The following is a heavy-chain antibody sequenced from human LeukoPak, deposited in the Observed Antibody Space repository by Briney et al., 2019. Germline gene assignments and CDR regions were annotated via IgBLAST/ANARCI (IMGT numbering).Heavy chain of an antibody. J-gene: IGHJ6*03. Sequence: SETLSLTCAVYGVSFSGYYWSWIRQPPGKGLEWIGEINHSGSTNYNPSLKSRVTISVDTSKNQFSLKLSSVTAADTAVYYCASLITRTRQFYYYYMDVWGKGTTVTVSS. CDR1: GVSFSGYY. CDR3: ASLITRTRQFYYYYMDV. V-gene: IGHV4-34*01. CDR2: INHSGST. D-gene: IGHD1-14*01.